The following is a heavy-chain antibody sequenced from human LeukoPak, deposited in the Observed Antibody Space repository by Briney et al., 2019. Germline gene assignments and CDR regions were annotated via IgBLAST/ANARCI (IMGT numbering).Heavy chain of an antibody. D-gene: IGHD1-7*01. CDR1: GLTFSTYA. CDR3: AKIRVVFNWNYAYYFDS. V-gene: IGHV3-30*18. CDR2: ISYDGNEK. Sequence: GGSLRLSCAASGLTFSTYAMSWDRQAPGKGLEWVAVISYDGNEKYYADSVKGRFTISRDNSENTLYLQMNNLRAEDTAVYYCAKIRVVFNWNYAYYFDSWGQGTLVTVSS. J-gene: IGHJ4*02.